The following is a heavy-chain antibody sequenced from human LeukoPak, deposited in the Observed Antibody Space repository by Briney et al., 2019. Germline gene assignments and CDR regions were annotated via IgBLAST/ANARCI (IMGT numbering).Heavy chain of an antibody. J-gene: IGHJ4*02. D-gene: IGHD3/OR15-3a*01. CDR2: INHSGST. Sequence: SETLSLTCAVYGGSLSGYYWSWIRQPPGKGLEWIGEINHSGSTNYNPSLKSRVTISVDTSKNQFSLKLSSVTAADTAVYYCARVLGPFDYWGQGTLVTVSS. V-gene: IGHV4-34*01. CDR1: GGSLSGYY. CDR3: ARVLGPFDY.